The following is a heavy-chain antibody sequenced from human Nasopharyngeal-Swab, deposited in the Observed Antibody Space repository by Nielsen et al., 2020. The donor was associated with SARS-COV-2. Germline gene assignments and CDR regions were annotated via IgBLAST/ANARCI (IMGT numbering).Heavy chain of an antibody. J-gene: IGHJ3*02. CDR2: IYYSGST. V-gene: IGHV4-39*01. Sequence: WIRQPPGKGLEWIGSIYYSGSTYYNPSLKSRVTISVDTSKNQFSLKLGSVTAADTAVYYCARYGERITIFGVVIKEAFDIWGQGTMVTVSS. D-gene: IGHD3-3*01. CDR3: ARYGERITIFGVVIKEAFDI.